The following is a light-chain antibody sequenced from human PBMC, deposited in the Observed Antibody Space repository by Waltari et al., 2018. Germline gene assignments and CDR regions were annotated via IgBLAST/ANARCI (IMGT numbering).Light chain of an antibody. CDR2: AAS. J-gene: IGKJ1*01. CDR1: QDISNS. CDR3: QQYYTNLPT. Sequence: DIQMTQSPSSLSASLRDRVTITCRVSQDISNSIAWYQQTPGKAPKLLLYAASRVESGVPSRFSGGGSGTEYTLIISSLQPDDFATYYCQQYYTNLPTFGQGTKVEIK. V-gene: IGKV1-NL1*01.